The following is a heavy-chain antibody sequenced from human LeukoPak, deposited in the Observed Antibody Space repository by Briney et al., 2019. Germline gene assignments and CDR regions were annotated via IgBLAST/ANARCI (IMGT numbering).Heavy chain of an antibody. D-gene: IGHD2-2*01. J-gene: IGHJ4*02. V-gene: IGHV5-51*01. Sequence: ESLKISCKGSGYRFTSYWIGWVRQMPGKGLEGMGIIYSGDSDTRYSPSFQGQVTISADKSISTAYLQWSSLKASDTAMYYCAKIDRQYCSRSSCYALDYWGQGTQVTVSS. CDR1: GYRFTSYW. CDR2: IYSGDSDT. CDR3: AKIDRQYCSRSSCYALDY.